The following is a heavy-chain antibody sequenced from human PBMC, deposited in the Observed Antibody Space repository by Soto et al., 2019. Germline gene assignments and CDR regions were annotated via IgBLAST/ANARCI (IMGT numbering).Heavy chain of an antibody. D-gene: IGHD6-13*01. CDR3: ARAGVAAGGTPRVWFYFDY. CDR1: GFTFRSYW. Sequence: EVQLVESGGGLVQPGGSPRLSCAASGFTFRSYWMSWVRQAPGKGLEWVANIKQDGSEKYYVDSVKGRFTISRDNAKNSLFLQMNSLRAEDTAVYYCARAGVAAGGTPRVWFYFDYWGQGTLVTVSS. CDR2: IKQDGSEK. J-gene: IGHJ4*02. V-gene: IGHV3-7*01.